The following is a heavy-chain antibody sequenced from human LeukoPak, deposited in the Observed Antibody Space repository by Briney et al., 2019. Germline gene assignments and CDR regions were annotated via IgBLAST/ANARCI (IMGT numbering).Heavy chain of an antibody. CDR1: GFIVSSNY. J-gene: IGHJ3*02. V-gene: IGHV3-66*02. Sequence: PGGSLRLSCAASGFIVSSNYMSWVRQAPGKGLEWVSVIYGGGSTYYADSVKGRFTISRDKSKNTLYLQMNSLRAEDSAVFYCARGVDVSGYYVHAFDIWGQGTMVTVSS. CDR2: IYGGGST. CDR3: ARGVDVSGYYVHAFDI. D-gene: IGHD3-22*01.